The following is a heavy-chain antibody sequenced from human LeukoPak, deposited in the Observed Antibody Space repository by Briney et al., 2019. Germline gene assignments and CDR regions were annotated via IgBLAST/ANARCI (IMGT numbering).Heavy chain of an antibody. D-gene: IGHD1-1*01. CDR1: GYTFTSYG. CDR3: ARDRGYNWNDLKTQIDC. CDR2: ISAYNGNT. J-gene: IGHJ4*02. V-gene: IGHV1-18*01. Sequence: ASVKVSCEASGYTFTSYGISWVRQAPGQGLEWMGWISAYNGNTNYAQKLQGRVTMTTDTSTSTAYMELRSLRSDDTAVYYCARDRGYNWNDLKTQIDCWGQGTLVTVSS.